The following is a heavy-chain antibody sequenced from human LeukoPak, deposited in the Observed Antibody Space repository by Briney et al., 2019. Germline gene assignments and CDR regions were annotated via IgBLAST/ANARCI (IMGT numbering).Heavy chain of an antibody. CDR2: ISGGGGGT. CDR3: ARGYCSSTTCSVDY. J-gene: IGHJ4*02. Sequence: GGSLRLSCAVSGFTFSNYAMSWVRQAPGKGLEWVSVISGGGGGTYYADSVKGRFTISRDNSQNTLYLQMNSLRAEDTAVYYCARGYCSSTTCSVDYWGQGTLVTVSS. V-gene: IGHV3-23*01. CDR1: GFTFSNYA. D-gene: IGHD2-2*01.